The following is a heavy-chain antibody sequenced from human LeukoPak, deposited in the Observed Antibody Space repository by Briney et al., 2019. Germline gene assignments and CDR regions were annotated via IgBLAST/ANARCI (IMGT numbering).Heavy chain of an antibody. Sequence: SETLSLTCTVSGGSISSYYWSWIRQPPGKGLEWIGYIYYSGSTYYNPPLKSRVTISVDTSKNQFSLKLSSETAADTAVYYCARVPQFPSFIVVVPAANAFDIWGQGTMVTVSS. D-gene: IGHD2-2*01. CDR2: IYYSGST. CDR3: ARVPQFPSFIVVVPAANAFDI. V-gene: IGHV4-30-4*08. CDR1: GGSISSYY. J-gene: IGHJ3*02.